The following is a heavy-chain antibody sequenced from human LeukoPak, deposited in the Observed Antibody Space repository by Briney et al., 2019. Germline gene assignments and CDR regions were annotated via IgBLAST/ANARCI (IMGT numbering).Heavy chain of an antibody. CDR3: AREIAAFGSSWYYYYGMDV. CDR1: AFTFSSYW. V-gene: IGHV3-7*01. J-gene: IGHJ6*02. Sequence: GGSLRLSCAASAFTFSSYWMSWVRQAPGKGLECVANIKQGGSEKYYVDSVKGRFTISRDNAKNSLYRQMNSLRAEDTAVYYCAREIAAFGSSWYYYYGMDVWGQGTTVTVSS. D-gene: IGHD6-13*01. CDR2: IKQGGSEK.